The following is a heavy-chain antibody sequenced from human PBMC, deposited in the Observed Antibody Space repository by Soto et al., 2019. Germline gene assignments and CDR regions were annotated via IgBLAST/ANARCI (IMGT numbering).Heavy chain of an antibody. CDR1: GDTFTGYY. CDR2: INPNTGGT. V-gene: IGHV1-2*02. Sequence: ASVKVTCKASGDTFTGYYVHWVRQAPGQGLEWMGWINPNTGGTNYAQTFQGRVTMARDTSISTAYMELSRLRSDDTAVYYRARTLMLQKRPYYYYDMDVCGQRATFT. CDR3: ARTLMLQKRPYYYYDMDV. D-gene: IGHD1-1*01. J-gene: IGHJ6*02.